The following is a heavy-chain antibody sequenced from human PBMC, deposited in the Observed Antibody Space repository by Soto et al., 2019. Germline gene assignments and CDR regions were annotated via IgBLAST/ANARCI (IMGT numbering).Heavy chain of an antibody. J-gene: IGHJ5*02. CDR3: ERGRAEAVTKNWFDP. D-gene: IGHD6-19*01. V-gene: IGHV3-30-3*01. Sequence: PGGSLRLSCAASGFTFSSYAMHWVRQAPGKGLEWVAVISYDGSNKYYADSVKGRFTISRDNSKNTLYLQMNSLRAEDTAVYYCERGRAEAVTKNWFDPWGRGTLVPVSS. CDR2: ISYDGSNK. CDR1: GFTFSSYA.